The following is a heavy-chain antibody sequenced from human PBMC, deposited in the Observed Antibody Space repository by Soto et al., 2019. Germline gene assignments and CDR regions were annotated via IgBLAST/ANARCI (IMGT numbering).Heavy chain of an antibody. V-gene: IGHV1-18*01. Sequence: GASVKVSCKASGYTFTSYGISWVRQAPGQGLEWMGWISAYNGNTNYAQKLQGRVTMTTDTSTSTAYMELRSLRSDDTAVYYCARDIPQQLVLLIDYWGQGTLATVSS. J-gene: IGHJ4*02. CDR1: GYTFTSYG. CDR3: ARDIPQQLVLLIDY. CDR2: ISAYNGNT. D-gene: IGHD6-13*01.